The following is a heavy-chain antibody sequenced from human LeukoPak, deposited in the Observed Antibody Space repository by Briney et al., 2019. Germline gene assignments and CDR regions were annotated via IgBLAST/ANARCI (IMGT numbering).Heavy chain of an antibody. Sequence: GASVKVSCKASGYTFTSYGISWVRQAPGQGLEWMGWISAYNGNTNYAQKLQGRVTMTTDTSTSTAYMELRSLRSDDTAVYYCARDAPPYSSSWYEDYWGQGTLVTVSS. CDR1: GYTFTSYG. CDR3: ARDAPPYSSSWYEDY. J-gene: IGHJ4*02. CDR2: ISAYNGNT. V-gene: IGHV1-18*01. D-gene: IGHD6-13*01.